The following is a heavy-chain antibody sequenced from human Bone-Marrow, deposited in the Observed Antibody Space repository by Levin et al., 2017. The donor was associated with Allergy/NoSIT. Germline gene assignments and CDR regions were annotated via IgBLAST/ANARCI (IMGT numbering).Heavy chain of an antibody. Sequence: KASETLSLTCAVYGGSFSGYYWSWIRQPPGKGLEWIGEINHSGSTNYNPSLKSRVTISVDTSKNQFSLKLSSVTAADTAVYYCARDYGDYAGENNWFDPWGQGTLVTVSS. J-gene: IGHJ5*02. D-gene: IGHD4-17*01. CDR1: GGSFSGYY. V-gene: IGHV4-34*01. CDR3: ARDYGDYAGENNWFDP. CDR2: INHSGST.